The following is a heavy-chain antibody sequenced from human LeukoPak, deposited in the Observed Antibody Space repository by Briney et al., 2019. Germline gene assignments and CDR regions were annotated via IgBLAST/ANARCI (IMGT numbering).Heavy chain of an antibody. D-gene: IGHD6-13*01. CDR2: IYYSGST. J-gene: IGHJ4*02. CDR3: ARLKQLALDY. CDR1: GGSISSYY. Sequence: SETLSLTCTVSGGSISSYYWGWIRQPPGKGLEWIGSIYYSGSTYYNPSLKSRVTISVDTSKNQFSLKLSSVTAADTAVYYCARLKQLALDYWGQGTLVTVSS. V-gene: IGHV4-39*07.